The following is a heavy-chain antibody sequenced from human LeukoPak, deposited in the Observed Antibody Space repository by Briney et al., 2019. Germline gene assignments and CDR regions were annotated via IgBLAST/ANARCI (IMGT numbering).Heavy chain of an antibody. CDR2: ISGSGGST. D-gene: IGHD6-19*01. CDR3: AKGPLGWNYFDY. CDR1: GFTFSSYA. Sequence: GGSLRLSCAASGFTFSSYAMSWVRQATGKGLEGVSAISGSGGSTYYADSVKGRFTISRDNSKNTPYLQMNSLRAEDTDVYYCAKGPLGWNYFDYWGQGTLVTVSS. J-gene: IGHJ4*02. V-gene: IGHV3-23*01.